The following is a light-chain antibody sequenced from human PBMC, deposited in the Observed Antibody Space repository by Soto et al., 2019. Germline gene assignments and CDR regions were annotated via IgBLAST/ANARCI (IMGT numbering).Light chain of an antibody. CDR1: QSISDT. J-gene: IGKJ5*01. CDR2: HVS. Sequence: EIVLTQSPATLSVSPGGRATLSCRASQSISDTLNWYQQKPGQAPRLLIYHVSHWATRIPARFSGRGSGTDFSFTVTSLQSEDFAVYYCQQYDQWPITFGQGTRLEIK. V-gene: IGKV3D-15*01. CDR3: QQYDQWPIT.